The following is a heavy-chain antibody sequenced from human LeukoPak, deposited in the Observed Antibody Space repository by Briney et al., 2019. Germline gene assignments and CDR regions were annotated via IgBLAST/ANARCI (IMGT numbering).Heavy chain of an antibody. D-gene: IGHD4-17*01. CDR1: GFTFSSYW. CDR3: AREVSGDSWYNWFDP. Sequence: GGSLRLSCAASGFTFSSYWMHWVRQVPGKGLVWVSRINSDGTSTRYADSVKGRFTISRDNAKNTLYLQMNSLRVEDTAVYYCAREVSGDSWYNWFDPRGQGTLVTVSS. V-gene: IGHV3-74*01. J-gene: IGHJ5*02. CDR2: INSDGTST.